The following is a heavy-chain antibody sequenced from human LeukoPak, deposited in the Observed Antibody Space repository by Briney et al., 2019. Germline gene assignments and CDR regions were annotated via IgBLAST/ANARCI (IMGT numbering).Heavy chain of an antibody. D-gene: IGHD3-22*01. CDR3: ARDSTMIVPGGAFDI. CDR2: IYTSGST. CDR1: GGSISSGSYY. J-gene: IGHJ3*02. V-gene: IGHV4-61*02. Sequence: SQTLSLTCTVSGGSISSGSYYWRWIRQPAGKGLEWIERIYTSGSTNYNPSLKSRVTISVDTSKNQFSLKLSSVTAADTAVYYCARDSTMIVPGGAFDIWGQGTMVTVSS.